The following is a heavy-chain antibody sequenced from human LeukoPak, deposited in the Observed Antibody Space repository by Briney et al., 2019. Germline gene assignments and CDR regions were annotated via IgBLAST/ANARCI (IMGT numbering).Heavy chain of an antibody. Sequence: SETLSLTCTVSGGSISSYYWSWIRQPPGKGLEWIGYIYDNGSTNYNPSLKSRVTISVDTSKNQFSLKLSSVTAADTAVYYCARGVSYYDSSGYYNEYFQHWGQGTLVTVSP. CDR2: IYDNGST. D-gene: IGHD3-22*01. J-gene: IGHJ1*01. CDR1: GGSISSYY. V-gene: IGHV4-59*08. CDR3: ARGVSYYDSSGYYNEYFQH.